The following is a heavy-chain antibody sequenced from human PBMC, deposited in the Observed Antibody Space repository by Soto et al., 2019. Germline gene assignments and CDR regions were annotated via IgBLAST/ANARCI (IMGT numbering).Heavy chain of an antibody. J-gene: IGHJ6*02. D-gene: IGHD1-26*01. CDR2: ISYDESDK. Sequence: GGSLRLSCAASGFTFISYAMYWVRQAPGKGLEWVAVISYDESDKYYADSVKGRFTISRDNSKNTLYLQMNSQRGEDTAVYYCARDRPFESTTFYYNYGMDLSGQGTAVTVSS. V-gene: IGHV3-30-3*01. CDR1: GFTFISYA. CDR3: ARDRPFESTTFYYNYGMDL.